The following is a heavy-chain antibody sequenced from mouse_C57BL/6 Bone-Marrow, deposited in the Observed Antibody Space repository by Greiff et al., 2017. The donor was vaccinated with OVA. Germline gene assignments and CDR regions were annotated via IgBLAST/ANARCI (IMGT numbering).Heavy chain of an antibody. CDR3: ASTVVATRKYYYAMDY. CDR1: GFNIKDYY. J-gene: IGHJ4*01. D-gene: IGHD1-1*01. CDR2: IDPEDGET. Sequence: EVQRVESGAELVKPGASVKLSCTASGFNIKDYYMHWVKQRTEQGLEWIGRIDPEDGETKYAPKFQGKATITADTSSNTAYLQLSSLTSEDTAVYYCASTVVATRKYYYAMDYWGQGTSVTVSS. V-gene: IGHV14-2*01.